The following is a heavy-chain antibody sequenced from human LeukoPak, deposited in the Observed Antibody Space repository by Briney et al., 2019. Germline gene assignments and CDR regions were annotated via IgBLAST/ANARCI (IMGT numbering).Heavy chain of an antibody. V-gene: IGHV3-33*01. D-gene: IGHD3-22*01. CDR1: GFTFSSYG. CDR3: AREKYYDSSGYSLGGYYYYGMDV. CDR2: IWYDGSNK. Sequence: PGGSLRLSCAASGFTFSSYGMHWVRQAPGKGLEWVAVIWYDGSNKYYADSVKGRFTISRDNSKNTLYLQMNSLRAEDTAVYYCAREKYYDSSGYSLGGYYYYGMDVWGQGTTVTVSS. J-gene: IGHJ6*02.